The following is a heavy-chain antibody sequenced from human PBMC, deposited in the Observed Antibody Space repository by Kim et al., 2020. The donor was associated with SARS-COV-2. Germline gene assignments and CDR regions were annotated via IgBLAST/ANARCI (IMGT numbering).Heavy chain of an antibody. D-gene: IGHD2-8*01. CDR1: GFTFTSSA. V-gene: IGHV1-58*02. CDR3: AALGYCTNGVCYFGENNWFDP. Sequence: SVKVSCKASGFTFTSSAMQWVRQARGQRLEWIGWIVVGSGNTNYAQKFQERVTITRDMSTSTAYMELSSLRSEDTAVYYCAALGYCTNGVCYFGENNWFDPWGQGTLVTVSS. J-gene: IGHJ5*02. CDR2: IVVGSGNT.